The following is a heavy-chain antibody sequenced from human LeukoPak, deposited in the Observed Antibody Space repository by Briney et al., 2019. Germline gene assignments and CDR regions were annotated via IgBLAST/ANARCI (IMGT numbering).Heavy chain of an antibody. CDR2: INHSGST. CDR1: DGSISSSNYY. CDR3: ARGYRRRVLGTGYSSSLNWFDP. V-gene: IGHV4-39*07. Sequence: PSETLSLTCTVSDGSISSSNYYWSWIRQPPGKGLEWIGEINHSGSTNYNPSLKSRVTISVDTSKNQFSLKLSSVTAADTAVYYCARGYRRRVLGTGYSSSLNWFDPWGRGTLVTVSS. D-gene: IGHD6-13*01. J-gene: IGHJ5*02.